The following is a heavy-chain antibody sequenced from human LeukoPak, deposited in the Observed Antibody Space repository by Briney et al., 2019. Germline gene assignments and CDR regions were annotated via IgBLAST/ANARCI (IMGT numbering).Heavy chain of an antibody. Sequence: SETLSLTCAVYGGSFSAHYWGWIRQPPGKGLEWIGSMYHSGSTYYNPSLKSRVTISVDTSKNQFSLKLSSVTAADTAVYYCARDMGDYYDSSGSYDTDYWGQGTLVTVSS. CDR3: ARDMGDYYDSSGSYDTDY. CDR2: MYHSGST. J-gene: IGHJ4*02. V-gene: IGHV4-38-2*02. D-gene: IGHD3-22*01. CDR1: GGSFSAHY.